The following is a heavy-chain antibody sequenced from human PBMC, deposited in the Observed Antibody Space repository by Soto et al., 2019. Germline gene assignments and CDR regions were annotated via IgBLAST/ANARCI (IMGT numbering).Heavy chain of an antibody. CDR1: GFAFSSYG. V-gene: IGHV3-30*03. CDR2: ISYDGSLQ. J-gene: IGHJ4*02. Sequence: QAPLVESGGGVVQPGRSLRLSCAASGFAFSSYGMHWVRQAPGTGLEWVAVISYDGSLQHYADSVKGRFTISRDNSKNMVLLQMSSLRADDTAVYYCVSDRGYGHASVPYSWGQGTLVSVSS. CDR3: VSDRGYGHASVPYS. D-gene: IGHD5-18*01.